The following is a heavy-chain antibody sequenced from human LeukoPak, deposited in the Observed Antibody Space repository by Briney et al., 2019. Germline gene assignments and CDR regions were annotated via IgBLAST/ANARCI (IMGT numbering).Heavy chain of an antibody. CDR3: ARVRFFDSSVLTRKRSYYFDH. CDR2: IYTSGST. V-gene: IGHV4-4*07. CDR1: GGFISNYY. Sequence: SETLSLTCTVSGGFISNYYWSWIRQPAGKGLGWIGRIYTSGSTNYNSSLKSRVTMSVDTSKNQFSLKLSSVTAADTAVYYCARVRFFDSSVLTRKRSYYFDHWGQGTLVSVFS. J-gene: IGHJ4*02. D-gene: IGHD3-22*01.